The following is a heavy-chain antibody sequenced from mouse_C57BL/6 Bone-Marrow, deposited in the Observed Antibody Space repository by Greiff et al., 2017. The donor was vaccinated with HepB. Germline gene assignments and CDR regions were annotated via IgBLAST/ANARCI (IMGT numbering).Heavy chain of an antibody. CDR1: GYTFTSYW. J-gene: IGHJ2*01. D-gene: IGHD1-1*01. CDR2: IYPGDGDT. V-gene: IGHV1-80*01. CDR3: ARGGIYYSYFDY. Sequence: QVQLQQPGAELVKPGASVKMSCKASGYTFTSYWITWVKQRPGQGLEWIGQIYPGDGDTNYNGKFKGKATLTADKSSSTAYMQLSSLTSEDSAVYFCARGGIYYSYFDYWGQGTTLTVSS.